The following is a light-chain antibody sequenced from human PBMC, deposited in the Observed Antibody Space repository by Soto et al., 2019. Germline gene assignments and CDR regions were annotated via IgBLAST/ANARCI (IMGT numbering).Light chain of an antibody. CDR2: DTN. CDR3: LLSYSGARV. Sequence: QTVVTQEPSLTVSPGGTVTLTCVSSTGAVTSGHYPHWFQQKPGQAPRTLIYDTNNKHSWTPARFSGSLLGGKAALTLSGAQSEDEAEYYCLLSYSGARVYGGGTKLTVL. CDR1: TGAVTSGHY. J-gene: IGLJ3*02. V-gene: IGLV7-46*01.